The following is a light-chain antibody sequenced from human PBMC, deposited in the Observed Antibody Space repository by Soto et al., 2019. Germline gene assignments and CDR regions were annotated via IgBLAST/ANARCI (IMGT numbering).Light chain of an antibody. CDR2: EVS. CDR3: SSYAGSNNHVV. Sequence: QSALTQPPSASGSPGQSVTISCTGTSSDVGGYNYVSWYQQHPGKAPKLMIYEVSKRPSGVPDRFSGSKSGNTASLPVSGLQAEDEADYYCSSYAGSNNHVVFGGGTKVTVL. J-gene: IGLJ2*01. CDR1: SSDVGGYNY. V-gene: IGLV2-8*01.